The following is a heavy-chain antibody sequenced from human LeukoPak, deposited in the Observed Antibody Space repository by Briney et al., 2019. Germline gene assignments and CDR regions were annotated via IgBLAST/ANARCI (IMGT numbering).Heavy chain of an antibody. J-gene: IGHJ2*01. Sequence: SEALSLTCTVSGGSISNYYWSWIRQPAGKGLEWIGRVYSSGSTNYNPSLKSRVTMSVDTSKNQFSLKLSSVTAADTAVYYCARHYCGGDCYSRWYFDLWGRGTLVTVSS. D-gene: IGHD2-21*02. CDR1: GGSISNYY. V-gene: IGHV4-4*07. CDR2: VYSSGST. CDR3: ARHYCGGDCYSRWYFDL.